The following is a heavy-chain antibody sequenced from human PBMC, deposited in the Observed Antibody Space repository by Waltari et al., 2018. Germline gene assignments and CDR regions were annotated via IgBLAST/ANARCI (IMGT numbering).Heavy chain of an antibody. V-gene: IGHV3-23*01. J-gene: IGHJ4*02. CDR3: AKGMIGHYGFDY. D-gene: IGHD4-17*01. Sequence: DVQLLESGGGLVQPGGSLRLYCAASGVASRIHAILGVRQAPGKGLEWCSGRSGGNTYYADSVKGRFTISRDSSKNTLYLQMNSLRAEDTAVYYCAKGMIGHYGFDYRGQGTLVTVSS. CDR1: GVASRIHA. CDR2: RSGGNT.